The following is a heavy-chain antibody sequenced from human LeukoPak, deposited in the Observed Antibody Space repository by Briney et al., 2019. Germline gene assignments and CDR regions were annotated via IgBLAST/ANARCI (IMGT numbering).Heavy chain of an antibody. Sequence: SETLSLTCTVSGGSISSYYWSWIRQPAGKGLEWIGRIYTSGSTNYNPSLKSRVTMSVDTSKNQFSLKLSSVTAADTAVYYCARSRYQLLPGYNWFDPWGQGTLVTVSS. CDR1: GGSISSYY. CDR2: IYTSGST. J-gene: IGHJ5*02. CDR3: ARSRYQLLPGYNWFDP. V-gene: IGHV4-4*07. D-gene: IGHD2-2*01.